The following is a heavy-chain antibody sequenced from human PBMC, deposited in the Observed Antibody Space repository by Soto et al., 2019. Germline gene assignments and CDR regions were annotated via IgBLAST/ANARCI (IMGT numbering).Heavy chain of an antibody. CDR3: ARARRAYSGYDRGRYFDY. Sequence: GASVKVSCKASGYTFTSYGISWVRQAPGQGLEWMGWISAYNGNTNYAQKLQGRVTMTTDTSTSTAYMELRSLRSDDTAVYYCARARRAYSGYDRGRYFDYWGQGTLVTVSS. CDR1: GYTFTSYG. V-gene: IGHV1-18*01. D-gene: IGHD5-12*01. J-gene: IGHJ4*02. CDR2: ISAYNGNT.